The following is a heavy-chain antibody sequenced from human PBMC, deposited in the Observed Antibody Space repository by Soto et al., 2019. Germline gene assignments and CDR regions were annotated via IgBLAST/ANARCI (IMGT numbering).Heavy chain of an antibody. Sequence: SETLSLTCAVYGGSFSGYYWTWIRQPPGTGLEWIGEINHSGSTNYNPSLKSRVTISVDTSKNQFSLKLSSVTAAYTAVYYCARAELSGRDCYRHWGQGTLVTVSS. J-gene: IGHJ4*02. CDR2: INHSGST. CDR3: ARAELSGRDCYRH. CDR1: GGSFSGYY. D-gene: IGHD2-21*02. V-gene: IGHV4-34*01.